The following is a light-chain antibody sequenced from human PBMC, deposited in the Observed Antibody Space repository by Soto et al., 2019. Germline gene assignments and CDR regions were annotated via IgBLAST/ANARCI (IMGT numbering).Light chain of an antibody. Sequence: EIVFTQSPATLSLSPGERATLSCRASQSVSSYLAWYQQKPGQAPRLLIYDASKRATGIPARFSGSGFGTDYTLTISSLEPEDSAVYYCQQRNKWRTFGQGTKVEIK. CDR2: DAS. CDR3: QQRNKWRT. V-gene: IGKV3-11*01. J-gene: IGKJ1*01. CDR1: QSVSSY.